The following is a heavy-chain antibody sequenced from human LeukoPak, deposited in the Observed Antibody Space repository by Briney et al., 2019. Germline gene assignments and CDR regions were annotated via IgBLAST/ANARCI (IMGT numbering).Heavy chain of an antibody. V-gene: IGHV4-59*01. J-gene: IGHJ3*02. Sequence: SETLSLTCAVSGGSFSDYYWAWIRQPPGKGLEWIGYIYRSGSTNYNPSLKSRVNMSIDTSKKHYSLRLGSVTAADTAVYFCARGTITIFGVVTDDVFDIWGQGTVVTVSS. CDR3: ARGTITIFGVVTDDVFDI. D-gene: IGHD3-3*01. CDR1: GGSFSDYY. CDR2: IYRSGST.